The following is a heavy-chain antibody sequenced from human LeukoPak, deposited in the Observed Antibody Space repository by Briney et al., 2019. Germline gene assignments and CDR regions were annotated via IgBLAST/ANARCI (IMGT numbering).Heavy chain of an antibody. CDR3: ARHDLDGSGSYSPNWFDP. V-gene: IGHV4-39*01. D-gene: IGHD3-10*01. Sequence: SETLSLTCTVSGGSISSSSYYWGWIRQPPGKGLEWIGSIYYSGSTYYNPSLKSRVTISVDTSKNQFSLKLSSVTAADTAVYYCARHDLDGSGSYSPNWFDPWGQGTLVTVSS. CDR1: GGSISSSSYY. CDR2: IYYSGST. J-gene: IGHJ5*02.